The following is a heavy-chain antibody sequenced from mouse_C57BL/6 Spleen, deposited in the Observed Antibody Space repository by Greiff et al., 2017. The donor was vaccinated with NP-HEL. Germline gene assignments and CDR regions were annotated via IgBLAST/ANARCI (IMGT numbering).Heavy chain of an antibody. D-gene: IGHD1-1*01. V-gene: IGHV1-82*01. CDR3: ARSYYGSSYEYFDV. CDR1: GYAFSSSW. Sequence: QVQLQQSGPELVKPGASVKISCKAPGYAFSSSWMNWVKQRPGKGLEWIGRIYPGDGDTNYNGKFKGKATLTADKSSSTAYMQLSSLTSEDSAVYFCARSYYGSSYEYFDVWGTGTTVTVSS. J-gene: IGHJ1*03. CDR2: IYPGDGDT.